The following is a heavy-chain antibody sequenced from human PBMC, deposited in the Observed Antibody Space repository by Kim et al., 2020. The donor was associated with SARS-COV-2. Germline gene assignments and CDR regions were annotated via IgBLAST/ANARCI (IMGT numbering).Heavy chain of an antibody. CDR1: GFTFSDSA. J-gene: IGHJ3*02. V-gene: IGHV3-73*01. CDR3: RVPGTPLAFWDAFDI. CDR2: IRSKANTYAT. Sequence: GGSLRLSCAASGFTFSDSAIHWVRQASGKGLEWVGRIRSKANTYATAYAASVKGRFTISRDDSKNTAYLQMNSLKTEDTAVYCTRVPGTPLAFWDAFDI. D-gene: IGHD1-1*01.